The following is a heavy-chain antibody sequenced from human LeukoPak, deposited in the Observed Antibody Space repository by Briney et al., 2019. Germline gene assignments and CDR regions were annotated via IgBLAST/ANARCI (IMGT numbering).Heavy chain of an antibody. CDR1: GGSISSGRYY. CDR3: ARVLREYYYYGMDV. CDR2: IYTSGST. Sequence: SEALSLTCTVSGGSISSGRYYWSWIRQPAGKGLEWIGRIYTSGSTNYNPSLKSRVTISVDTSKNQFSLKLSSVTAADTAVYYCARVLREYYYYGMDVWGQGTTVTASS. J-gene: IGHJ6*02. V-gene: IGHV4-61*02.